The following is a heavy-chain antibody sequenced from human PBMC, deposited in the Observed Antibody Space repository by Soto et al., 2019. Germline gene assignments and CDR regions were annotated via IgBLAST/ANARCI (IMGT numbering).Heavy chain of an antibody. J-gene: IGHJ4*02. CDR3: AKSTLSSSSEYYYFDY. V-gene: IGHV3-23*01. CDR1: GFTFSSYA. Sequence: GGSLRLSCAASGFTFSSYAMSWVRQAPGKGLEWVSAISGSGGSTYYADSVKGRFTISRDNSKNTLYLQMNSLRAEDTAVYYCAKSTLSSSSEYYYFDYWGQGTLVTVSS. CDR2: ISGSGGST. D-gene: IGHD6-6*01.